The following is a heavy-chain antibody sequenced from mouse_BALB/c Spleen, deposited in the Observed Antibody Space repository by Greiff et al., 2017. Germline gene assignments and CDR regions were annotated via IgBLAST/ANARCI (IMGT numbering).Heavy chain of an antibody. V-gene: IGHV5-12-1*01. CDR2: ISSGGGST. CDR1: GFAFSSYD. CDR3: AEVFAY. J-gene: IGHJ3*01. Sequence: EVKLVESGGGLVKPGGSLKLSCAASGFAFSSYDMSWVRQTPEKRLEWVAYISSGGGSTYYPDTVKGRFTISRDNAKNTLYLQMSSLKSEDTAMYYCAEVFAYWGQGTLVTVSA.